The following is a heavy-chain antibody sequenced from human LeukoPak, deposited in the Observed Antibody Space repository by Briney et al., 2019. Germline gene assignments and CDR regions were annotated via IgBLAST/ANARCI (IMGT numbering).Heavy chain of an antibody. J-gene: IGHJ4*02. V-gene: IGHV4-39*01. Sequence: SETLSLTCTVSGGSLRSSNYYWGWIRQPPGKGLEWIGSIYYSGSTYYNPSLKSRVTISVDTSKNQFSLKLSSVTAADTAVYYCARGGNWDFDYWGQGTLVTVSS. CDR1: GGSLRSSNYY. CDR2: IYYSGST. CDR3: ARGGNWDFDY. D-gene: IGHD4-23*01.